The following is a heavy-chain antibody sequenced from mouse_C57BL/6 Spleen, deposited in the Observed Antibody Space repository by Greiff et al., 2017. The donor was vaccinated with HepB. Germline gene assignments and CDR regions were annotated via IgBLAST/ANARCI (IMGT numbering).Heavy chain of an antibody. Sequence: QVQLKESGAELVKPGASVKLSCKASGYTFTSYWMQWVKQRPGQGLEWIGEIDPSDSYTNYNQKFKGKATLTVDTSSSTAYMQLSSLTSEDSAVYYCARFTTVVRNFDVWGTGTTVTVSS. J-gene: IGHJ1*03. CDR2: IDPSDSYT. V-gene: IGHV1-50*01. D-gene: IGHD1-1*01. CDR1: GYTFTSYW. CDR3: ARFTTVVRNFDV.